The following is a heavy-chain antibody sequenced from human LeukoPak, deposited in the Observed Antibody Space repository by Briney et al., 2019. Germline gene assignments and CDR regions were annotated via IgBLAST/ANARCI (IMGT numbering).Heavy chain of an antibody. D-gene: IGHD1-26*01. CDR3: ARVGGGNAFDI. J-gene: IGHJ3*02. CDR1: GYSFTRYG. Sequence: ASVKVSCKASGYSFTRYGLSWVRQAPGQGLEWMGWISTYNGNTKYSKKFQGRVTMTTDTSTSTAYMELMTLRSDDTAIYHCARVGGGNAFDIWGQGTMVTVSS. CDR2: ISTYNGNT. V-gene: IGHV1-18*01.